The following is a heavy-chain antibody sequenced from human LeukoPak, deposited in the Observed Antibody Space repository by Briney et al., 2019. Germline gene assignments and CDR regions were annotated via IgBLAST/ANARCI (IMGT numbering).Heavy chain of an antibody. Sequence: PGVTLRLFCAASGYTFSNAWISWVREAPGKGRGWGGRIKSKSDGGQTDYAAPVKGRFAISRDDSNNTLYLQINSLKAEDTAVYYCTTGWPGSYSALLLHYWGQGTLVTVSS. CDR3: TTGWPGSYSALLLHY. D-gene: IGHD1-26*01. V-gene: IGHV3-15*01. CDR2: IKSKSDGGQT. J-gene: IGHJ4*02. CDR1: GYTFSNAW.